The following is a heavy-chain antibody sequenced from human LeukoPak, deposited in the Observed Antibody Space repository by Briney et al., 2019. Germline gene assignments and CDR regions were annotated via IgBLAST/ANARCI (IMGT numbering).Heavy chain of an antibody. D-gene: IGHD2-21*01. J-gene: IGHJ6*04. CDR1: GFTFSDYW. V-gene: IGHV3-7*01. CDR2: IKRDGSET. CDR3: ARAYCEGDCHSGLTGDV. Sequence: PGGSLRLSCAVSGFTFSDYWMKWVRQVPGKGLEWVANIKRDGSETHYVDSVKGRFTISRDNTQNSLYLQMNSLRPEDTAVYYCARAYCEGDCHSGLTGDVWGKGTTITVSS.